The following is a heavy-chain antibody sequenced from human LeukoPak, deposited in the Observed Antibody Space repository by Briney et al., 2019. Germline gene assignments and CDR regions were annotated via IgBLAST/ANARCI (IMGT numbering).Heavy chain of an antibody. D-gene: IGHD3-22*01. J-gene: IGHJ4*02. CDR2: IYTSGST. Sequence: SETLSLTCTVSGGSISSGSYYWSWIRQPAGKGLEWIGRIYTSGSTNYNPSLKSRVTISVDTSKNQFSLKLSSVTAADTAVYYCARDSAGSSGYYNDYWGQGTLVTVSS. V-gene: IGHV4-61*02. CDR3: ARDSAGSSGYYNDY. CDR1: GGSISSGSYY.